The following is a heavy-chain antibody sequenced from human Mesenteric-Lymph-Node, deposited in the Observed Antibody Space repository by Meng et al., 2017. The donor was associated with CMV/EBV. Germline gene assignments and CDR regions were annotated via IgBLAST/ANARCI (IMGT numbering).Heavy chain of an antibody. CDR1: GFTFSNYA. J-gene: IGHJ4*02. CDR2: IYTGADTT. D-gene: IGHD1-26*01. Sequence: GESLKISCEASGFTFSNYAMTWVRQAPGKGLEWVSVIYTGADTTYYAESVKGRFTISRDNAKNTLYLQMNSLRAEDTAVYYCAKQRQPYSGSYFDHWGQGALVTVSS. CDR3: AKQRQPYSGSYFDH. V-gene: IGHV3-23*03.